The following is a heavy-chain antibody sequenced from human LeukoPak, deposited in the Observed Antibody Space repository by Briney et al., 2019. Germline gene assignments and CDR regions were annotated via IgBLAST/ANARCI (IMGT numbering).Heavy chain of an antibody. CDR3: AREDRFTYGYYFDY. CDR1: GFTFSSYA. J-gene: IGHJ4*02. CDR2: ISYDGSNK. Sequence: GGSLRLSCAASGFTFSSYAMHWVRQAPGKGLEWVAVISYDGSNKYYADSVKGRFTISRDNSKNTLYLQMNSLRAEDTAVYYCAREDRFTYGYYFDYWGQGALVTVSS. V-gene: IGHV3-30-3*01. D-gene: IGHD5-18*01.